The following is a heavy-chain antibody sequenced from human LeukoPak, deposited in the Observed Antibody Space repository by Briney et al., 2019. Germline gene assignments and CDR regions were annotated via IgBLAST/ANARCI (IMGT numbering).Heavy chain of an antibody. CDR3: ARFPRLQYYFDY. J-gene: IGHJ4*02. CDR2: ISGSGGST. V-gene: IGHV3-23*01. CDR1: GFTFSSYA. Sequence: GGSLRLSCADSGFTFSSYAMSWVRQAPGKGLEWVSAISGSGGSTYYADSVKGRFTISRDNSKNTLYLQMNSLRAEDTAVYYCARFPRLQYYFDYWGQGTLVTVSS. D-gene: IGHD3-10*01.